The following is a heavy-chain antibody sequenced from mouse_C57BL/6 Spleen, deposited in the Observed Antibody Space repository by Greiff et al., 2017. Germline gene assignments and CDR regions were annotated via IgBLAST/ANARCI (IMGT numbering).Heavy chain of an antibody. D-gene: IGHD1-1*01. Sequence: VQLQQSGPELVKPGASVKISCKASGYSFTGYYMNWVKQSPEKSLEWIGEINPSTGGTTYNQKFKAKATLTVDKSSSTAYMQLKSLTSEDSAVYYCARRRDYYGSYYFDYWGQGTSLTVSS. CDR1: GYSFTGYY. J-gene: IGHJ2*02. CDR3: ARRRDYYGSYYFDY. V-gene: IGHV1-42*01. CDR2: INPSTGGT.